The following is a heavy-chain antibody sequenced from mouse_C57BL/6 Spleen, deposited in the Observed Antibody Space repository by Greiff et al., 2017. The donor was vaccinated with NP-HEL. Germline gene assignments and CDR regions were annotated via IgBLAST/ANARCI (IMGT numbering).Heavy chain of an antibody. D-gene: IGHD1-1*01. J-gene: IGHJ2*01. V-gene: IGHV3-8*01. Sequence: DVKLVESGPGLAKPSQTLSLPCSVTGYSITSDYWNWIRKFPGNKLEYMGYISYSGSTYYTPSLKSLISITRDTSKNQDYLQLNSVTTEDTATYYCARLDYGVYYFDYWGQGTTLTVSS. CDR1: GYSITSDY. CDR3: ARLDYGVYYFDY. CDR2: ISYSGST.